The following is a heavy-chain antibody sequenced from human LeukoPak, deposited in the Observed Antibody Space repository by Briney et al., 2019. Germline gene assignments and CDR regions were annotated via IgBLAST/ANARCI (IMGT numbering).Heavy chain of an antibody. CDR3: ASLRMGLLWFGELFPNWFDP. CDR1: GGSISSYY. J-gene: IGHJ5*02. Sequence: PSETLSLTCTVSGGSISSYYWSWIRQPPGKGLEWIGYIYYSGSTNYNPSLKSRVTISVDTSKNQFSLKLSSVTAADTAVYYCASLRMGLLWFGELFPNWFDPWGQGTLVTVSS. D-gene: IGHD3-10*01. V-gene: IGHV4-59*01. CDR2: IYYSGST.